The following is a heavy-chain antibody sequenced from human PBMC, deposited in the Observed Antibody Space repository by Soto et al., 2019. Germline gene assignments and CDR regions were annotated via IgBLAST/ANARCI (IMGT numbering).Heavy chain of an antibody. D-gene: IGHD2-2*01. J-gene: IGHJ5*02. CDR1: ECVVISNY. CDR3: ARAGCSSTSCRKNWFDP. CDR2: IYSGGST. Sequence: LRHSCADAECVVISNYRSRNNQAPGKGLEWVSVIYSGGSTYYADSVKGRFTISRDNSKNTLYLQMNSLRAEDTAVYYCARAGCSSTSCRKNWFDPWGQGTQVTVSS. V-gene: IGHV3-66*01.